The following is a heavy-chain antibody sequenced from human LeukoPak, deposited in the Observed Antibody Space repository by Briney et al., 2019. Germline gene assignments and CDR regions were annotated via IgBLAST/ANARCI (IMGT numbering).Heavy chain of an antibody. J-gene: IGHJ4*02. V-gene: IGHV1-18*01. CDR1: GYTFTSYG. CDR3: AHPQYEQLVGYYFDY. Sequence: ASVKVSCKASGYTFTSYGISWVRQAPGQGLEWMGWISAYNGNTNYAQKLQGRVTMTTDTSTSTAYMELSSLRSEDTAVYYCAHPQYEQLVGYYFDYWGQGTLVTVSS. D-gene: IGHD6-13*01. CDR2: ISAYNGNT.